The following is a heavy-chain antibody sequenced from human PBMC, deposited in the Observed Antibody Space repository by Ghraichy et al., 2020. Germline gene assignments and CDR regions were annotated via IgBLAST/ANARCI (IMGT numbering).Heavy chain of an antibody. CDR1: GFTFSSYS. Sequence: GESLNISCAASGFTFSSYSMNWVRQAPGKGLEWVSSISSSSSYIYYADSVKGRFTISRDNAKNSLYLQMNSLRAEDTAVYYCARDLVVVVGGGYYYYGMDVWGQGTTVTVSS. J-gene: IGHJ6*02. V-gene: IGHV3-21*01. CDR3: ARDLVVVVGGGYYYYGMDV. CDR2: ISSSSSYI. D-gene: IGHD2-15*01.